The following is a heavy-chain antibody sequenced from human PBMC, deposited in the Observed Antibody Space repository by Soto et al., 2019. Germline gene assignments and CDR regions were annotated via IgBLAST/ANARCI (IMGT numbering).Heavy chain of an antibody. D-gene: IGHD2-2*01. J-gene: IGHJ4*02. CDR1: GFTW. CDR2: IDRDGSTT. V-gene: IGHV3-74*01. Sequence: DVHLVESGGGLIQPGGSVRLSCAASGFTWMHWVRQRPGKGTEWVSEIDRDGSTTDYADSVKGRFTVSRDNAQNTLFLQMSSLRAEDTAVYYCAILSAPVDHGGQGILVTVSP. CDR3: AILSAPVDH.